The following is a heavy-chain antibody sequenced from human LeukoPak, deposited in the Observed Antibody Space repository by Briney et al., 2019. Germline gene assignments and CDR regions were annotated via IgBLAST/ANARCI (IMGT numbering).Heavy chain of an antibody. CDR3: ARMGEYSYGYYYYGMDV. Sequence: SETLSLTCTVSGGSISSYYWSWIRQPPGKGLEWIGYIYYSGSTNYNPPLKSRVTISVDTSKNQFSLKLSSVTAADTAVYYCARMGEYSYGYYYYGMDVWGQGTTVTVSS. D-gene: IGHD5-18*01. CDR1: GGSISSYY. J-gene: IGHJ6*02. V-gene: IGHV4-59*01. CDR2: IYYSGST.